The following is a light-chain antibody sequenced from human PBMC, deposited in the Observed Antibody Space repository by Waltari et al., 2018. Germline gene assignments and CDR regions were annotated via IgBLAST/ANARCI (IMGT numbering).Light chain of an antibody. V-gene: IGLV10-54*04. CDR2: RNN. CDR1: ANNVGKYG. J-gene: IGLJ3*02. Sequence: GLTQPPSVSKGVRQTATFSCIGDANNVGKYGESWLQQCQGSPPKLVAYRNNSRPSGISERFSASKSRNTALLTISGLQPEDETDFYCSTWDSSLNAWLFGGGTRLTV. CDR3: STWDSSLNAWL.